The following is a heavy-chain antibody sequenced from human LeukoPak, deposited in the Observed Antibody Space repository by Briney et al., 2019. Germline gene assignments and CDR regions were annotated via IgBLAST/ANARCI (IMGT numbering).Heavy chain of an antibody. J-gene: IGHJ6*02. CDR1: GFTFTSSA. D-gene: IGHD6-13*01. CDR2: IVVGSGNT. CDR3: AAPSIAAAGTIYTYYGMDV. Sequence: AASVKVSCKASGFTFTSSAMQWVRQARGQRLEWIGWIVVGSGNTNYAQKFQERVTITSDMSTRTAYMELSRLRSEDTAVYYCAAPSIAAAGTIYTYYGMDVWGQGTTVTVSS. V-gene: IGHV1-58*02.